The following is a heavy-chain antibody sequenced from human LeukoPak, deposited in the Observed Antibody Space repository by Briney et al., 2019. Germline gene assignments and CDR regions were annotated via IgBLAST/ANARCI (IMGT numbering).Heavy chain of an antibody. CDR1: GGSIGSYY. CDR2: IYHRGTT. V-gene: IGHV4-59*08. J-gene: IGHJ3*01. D-gene: IGHD4-17*01. CDR3: ARQRDYADYLDAFDV. Sequence: SETLSLTCTVSGGSIGSYYWSWIRQPPGKGLECIGYIYHRGTTNYNPSLKSRVTISADMSKNQFSLKLTSVTAADTAIYYCARQRDYADYLDAFDVWGQGTMVTVSS.